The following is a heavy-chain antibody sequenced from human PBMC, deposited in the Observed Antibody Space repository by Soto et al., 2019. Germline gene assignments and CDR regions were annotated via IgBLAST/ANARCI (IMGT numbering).Heavy chain of an antibody. D-gene: IGHD6-19*01. Sequence: VQLVESGGGVVQPGRSLRLSCAASGFTFSSYGMHWVRQAPGKGLEWVAVISYDGSNKYYADSVKGRFTISRDNSKNTLYLQMNSLRAEDTAVYYCAKGAVAGTVDYWGQGTLVTVSS. CDR1: GFTFSSYG. J-gene: IGHJ4*02. CDR2: ISYDGSNK. V-gene: IGHV3-30*18. CDR3: AKGAVAGTVDY.